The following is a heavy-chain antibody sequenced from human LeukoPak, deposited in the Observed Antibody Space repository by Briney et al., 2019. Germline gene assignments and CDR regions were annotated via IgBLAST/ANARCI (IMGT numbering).Heavy chain of an antibody. J-gene: IGHJ4*02. CDR1: GFSFTGNW. CDR3: AQEGN. CDR2: IKEDGSEK. V-gene: IGHV3-7*01. Sequence: RGSLRLSCVASGFSFTGNWMSWVRQAPGKGPEWVASIKEDGSEKYYGDSVSGRFTISRDNAKNSLYLQMNSLRAEDTAVYYCAQEGNWGQGTLVTVSS.